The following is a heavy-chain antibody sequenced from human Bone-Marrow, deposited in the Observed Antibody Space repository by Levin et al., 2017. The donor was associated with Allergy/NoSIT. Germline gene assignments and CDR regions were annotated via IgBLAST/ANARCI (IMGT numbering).Heavy chain of an antibody. CDR2: IDPSGST. CDR1: GGSVTSFH. CDR3: AREGGSYNW. J-gene: IGHJ4*02. D-gene: IGHD1-26*01. V-gene: IGHV4-4*07. Sequence: SETLSLTCSVSGGSVTSFHWSWIRQPAGKGPEWIGRIDPSGSTYYNPSLKSRVSMSLDLSKNQFSLNLNSVTAADTAVYYCAREGGSYNWWGQGTLVTVSS.